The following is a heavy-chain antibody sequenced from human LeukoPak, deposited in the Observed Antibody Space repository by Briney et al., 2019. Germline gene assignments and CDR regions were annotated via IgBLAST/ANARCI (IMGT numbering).Heavy chain of an antibody. Sequence: PGGSPRLSCAASGFTFDDYAMHWVRQAPGKGLEWVSGISWNSGSIGYADSVKGRFTISRDNAKNSLYLQMNSLRAEDTALYYCAKAPPGDSSGWYGEFDYWGQGTLVTVSS. CDR1: GFTFDDYA. J-gene: IGHJ4*02. V-gene: IGHV3-9*01. CDR2: ISWNSGSI. D-gene: IGHD6-19*01. CDR3: AKAPPGDSSGWYGEFDY.